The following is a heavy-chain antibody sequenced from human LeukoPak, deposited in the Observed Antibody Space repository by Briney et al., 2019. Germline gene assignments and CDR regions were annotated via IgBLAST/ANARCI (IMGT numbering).Heavy chain of an antibody. CDR1: GGSFSGYY. D-gene: IGHD2-2*01. Sequence: KPSETLSLTCAVYGGSFSGYYWSWIRQPPGKGLEWIGEINHSGRTNYNPSLKSRVTISVDTSKNQFSLKLRSVTAADTAVYYCARVGVVYCSSTSCYFDIWGRGTMVTVSS. J-gene: IGHJ3*02. V-gene: IGHV4-34*01. CDR2: INHSGRT. CDR3: ARVGVVYCSSTSCYFDI.